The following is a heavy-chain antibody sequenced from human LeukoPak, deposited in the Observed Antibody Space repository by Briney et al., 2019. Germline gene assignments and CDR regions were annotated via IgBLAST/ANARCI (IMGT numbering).Heavy chain of an antibody. CDR3: ARGQWFRAF. J-gene: IGHJ4*02. D-gene: IGHD3-10*01. CDR2: IHYSGSV. V-gene: IGHV4-34*01. Sequence: PSETLSLTCAVYGGSFSGYYWTWLRQPPGKGLEWIGEIHYSGSVTYNPSLETRVTISVDTSKNQFSLRINSVTAADTAVYYCARGQWFRAFWSRGTPVTVSS. CDR1: GGSFSGYY.